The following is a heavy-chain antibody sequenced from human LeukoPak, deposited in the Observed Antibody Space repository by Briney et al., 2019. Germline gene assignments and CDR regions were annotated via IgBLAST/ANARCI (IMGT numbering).Heavy chain of an antibody. CDR3: ARGRARHIVVVPAAISENYYYYMDV. V-gene: IGHV4-30-2*01. J-gene: IGHJ6*03. Sequence: SETLSLTCTVSGGSISSGGYYWSWIRQPPGKGLEWIGYIYHSGSTYYNPSLKSRVTISVDRSKNQFSLKLSSVTAADTAVYYCARGRARHIVVVPAAISENYYYYMDVWGKGTTVTVSS. D-gene: IGHD2-2*01. CDR2: IYHSGST. CDR1: GGSISSGGYY.